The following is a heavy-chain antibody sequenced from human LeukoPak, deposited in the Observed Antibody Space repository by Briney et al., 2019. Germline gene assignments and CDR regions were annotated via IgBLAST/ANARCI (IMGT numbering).Heavy chain of an antibody. Sequence: PGGSLRLSCAASGFTFSRYSMSWVRQAPGKGLEWVANIKQDGSEKYYVDSVKGRFTISRDNAKNSLYLQMNSLSAEDTAVYYCARDYYPISGYYGFDYWGQGTLVTVSS. V-gene: IGHV3-7*01. J-gene: IGHJ4*02. CDR2: IKQDGSEK. D-gene: IGHD3-22*01. CDR1: GFTFSRYS. CDR3: ARDYYPISGYYGFDY.